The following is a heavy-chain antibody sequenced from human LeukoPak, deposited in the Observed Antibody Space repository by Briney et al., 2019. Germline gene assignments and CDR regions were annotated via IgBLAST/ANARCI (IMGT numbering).Heavy chain of an antibody. J-gene: IGHJ4*02. CDR3: TREVGEVVVPTPGYFDY. V-gene: IGHV3-66*02. CDR2: IYSGGNT. CDR1: GFTVTSNY. Sequence: AGGSLRLSCAASGFTVTSNYMSWVRQAPGKGLDWVSVIYSGGNTYYADSVKGRFTISRDNSKNTLYLQMNSLRAEDTAVYYCTREVGEVVVPTPGYFDYWGQGTLVTVSS. D-gene: IGHD3-22*01.